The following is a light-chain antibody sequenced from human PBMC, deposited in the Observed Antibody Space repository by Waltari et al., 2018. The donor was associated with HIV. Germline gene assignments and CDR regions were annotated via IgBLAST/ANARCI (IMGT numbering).Light chain of an antibody. CDR1: QSVLYSSKNKNY. V-gene: IGKV4-1*01. CDR2: WAS. CDR3: QQYYGTPLT. J-gene: IGKJ4*01. Sequence: DIVMTQSPDSLAVSLGERATINCKSSQSVLYSSKNKNYLAWYQQKPGQPPKLLIYWASTRESGVPVRVSGSGSGTDFTLTISSLQAEDVAVYYCQQYYGTPLTFGGGTKVEIK.